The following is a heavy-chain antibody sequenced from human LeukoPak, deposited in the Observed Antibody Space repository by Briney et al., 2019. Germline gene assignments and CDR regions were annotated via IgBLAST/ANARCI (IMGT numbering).Heavy chain of an antibody. V-gene: IGHV3-7*04. CDR1: GFTFTTYW. CDR3: ARVAAAVPDY. Sequence: GGSLRLSCAASGFTFTTYWMTWVRQAPGKGLEWVANIKQDGSDKYYMDSVKGRFTIPRDNANNALYLQMNSLRDEDTAVYYCARVAAAVPDYWGQGTLVTVSS. CDR2: IKQDGSDK. D-gene: IGHD6-13*01. J-gene: IGHJ4*02.